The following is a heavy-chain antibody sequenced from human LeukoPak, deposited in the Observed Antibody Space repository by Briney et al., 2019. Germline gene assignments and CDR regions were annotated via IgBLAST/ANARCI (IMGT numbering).Heavy chain of an antibody. Sequence: GGSLRLSCAASGFTFSSYSMNWVRQAPGKGLEWVSSISSSSSYIYYADSVKGRFTISRDNAKNSLYLQMNSLRAEDTAVYYCARGKPYVLNGVIPGARGYSGYDHGLIDYWGQGTLVTVSS. D-gene: IGHD5-12*01. CDR1: GFTFSSYS. V-gene: IGHV3-21*01. CDR2: ISSSSSYI. J-gene: IGHJ4*02. CDR3: ARGKPYVLNGVIPGARGYSGYDHGLIDY.